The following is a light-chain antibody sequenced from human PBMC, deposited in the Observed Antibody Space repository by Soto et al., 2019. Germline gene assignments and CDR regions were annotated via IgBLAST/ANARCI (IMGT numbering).Light chain of an antibody. V-gene: IGLV1-44*01. CDR2: YDN. CDR3: AAWDDSLNGEI. CDR1: SSNIGRNT. Sequence: QSVLAQSPSASGTPGQRVVISCSGSSSNIGRNTVNWYQQLPGTAPKLLMYYDNQRPSGVPDRFSGSRSGTSASLAISGLQSEDEADYYCAAWDDSLNGEIFGTGTKVTVL. J-gene: IGLJ1*01.